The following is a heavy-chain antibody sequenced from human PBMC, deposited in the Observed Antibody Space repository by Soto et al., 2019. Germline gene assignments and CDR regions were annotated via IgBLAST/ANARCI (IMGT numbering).Heavy chain of an antibody. CDR1: GGSLTDHY. D-gene: IGHD6-19*01. V-gene: IGHV4-59*11. J-gene: IGHJ6*02. CDR3: ARMRPTGWHDYYFFGMDL. CDR2: VFSRGGT. Sequence: SESLSLTCNVSGGSLTDHYWTWIRQPPGKGREWIGCVFSRGGTYYAPSLKSRVTISLDTSKNQFSLRLTSMTTADTAVYYCARMRPTGWHDYYFFGMDLWGQGTTVT.